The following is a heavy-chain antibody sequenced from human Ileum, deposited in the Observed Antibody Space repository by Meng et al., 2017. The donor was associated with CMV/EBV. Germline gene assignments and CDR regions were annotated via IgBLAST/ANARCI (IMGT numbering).Heavy chain of an antibody. D-gene: IGHD1-7*01. CDR1: GFTFANYE. J-gene: IGHJ4*02. V-gene: IGHV3-66*01. CDR2: IYGGGTT. Sequence: GGSLRLSCTASGFTFANYEMNWVRQAPGKGLEWVSVIYGGGTTKYADSVKGRFTISRDNAKNSLYLQMNSLRAEDTAVYYCARETNWNYALDYWGQGTLVTVSS. CDR3: ARETNWNYALDY.